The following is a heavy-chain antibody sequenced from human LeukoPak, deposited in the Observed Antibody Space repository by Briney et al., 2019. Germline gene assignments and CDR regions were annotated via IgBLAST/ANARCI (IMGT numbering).Heavy chain of an antibody. Sequence: GGSLRLSCAASGFTFSSYGMHWVRQAPGKGLEWVAVISYDGSNKYYADSVKGRFTISRDNSKNTLYLQMNSLRAEDTAVYYCAKDSLGQCYKGGAFDIWGQGTMVTVSS. CDR1: GFTFSSYG. D-gene: IGHD2-2*02. V-gene: IGHV3-30*18. CDR2: ISYDGSNK. J-gene: IGHJ3*02. CDR3: AKDSLGQCYKGGAFDI.